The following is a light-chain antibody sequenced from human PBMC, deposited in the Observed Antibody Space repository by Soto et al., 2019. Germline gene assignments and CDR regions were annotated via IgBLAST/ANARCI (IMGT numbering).Light chain of an antibody. Sequence: EIVLTQSPGTLSLSPGERATLSCRASQSVSSSYLTWYQQKPGQAPRLLIYGASSGATGIPDRFSGSGSGTDFTLTISRLEPEDFAVYYCQQYGSSPRFGGGTKWIS. CDR1: QSVSSSY. CDR2: GAS. J-gene: IGKJ4*01. CDR3: QQYGSSPR. V-gene: IGKV3-20*01.